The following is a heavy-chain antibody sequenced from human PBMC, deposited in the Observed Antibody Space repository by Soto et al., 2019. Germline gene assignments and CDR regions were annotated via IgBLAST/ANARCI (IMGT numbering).Heavy chain of an antibody. CDR3: ATYGSGTYKPTTFDY. Sequence: QVQLQESGPGLVKPSQTLSLTCTVSGGSISSGDYYWSWIRQHPGKGLEWIGYIYYSGSTYYNPTLKSRVTISVDTSKNQFALKLSSVTAADTAVYYCATYGSGTYKPTTFDYWGQGTLVTVSS. CDR2: IYYSGST. J-gene: IGHJ4*02. V-gene: IGHV4-31*03. CDR1: GGSISSGDYY. D-gene: IGHD3-10*01.